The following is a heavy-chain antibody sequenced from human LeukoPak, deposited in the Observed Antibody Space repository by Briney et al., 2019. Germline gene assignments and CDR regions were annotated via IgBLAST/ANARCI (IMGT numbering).Heavy chain of an antibody. J-gene: IGHJ4*02. CDR2: IYYSGST. CDR1: GGSFSGYY. D-gene: IGHD2-15*01. CDR3: ARSVDCSGGSCYYGRREFDY. Sequence: SETLSLTCAVYGGSFSGYYWSWIRQPPGKGLEWIGYIYYSGSTNYNPSLKSRVTISVDTSKNQFSLKLSSVTAADTAVYYCARSVDCSGGSCYYGRREFDYWGQGTLVTVSS. V-gene: IGHV4-59*08.